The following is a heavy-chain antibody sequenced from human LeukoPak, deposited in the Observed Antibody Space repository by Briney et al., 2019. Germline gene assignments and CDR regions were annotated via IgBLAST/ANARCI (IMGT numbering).Heavy chain of an antibody. V-gene: IGHV6-1*01. D-gene: IGHD6-6*01. CDR3: SRQRSTSTYYFGLDV. CDR2: TYYRSKWNT. CDR1: GDTVSSNTAA. J-gene: IGHJ6*02. Sequence: SQTLSLTCAISGDTVSSNTAAWNWIRQSPSRGLEWLGRTYYRSKWNTDYAASVQNRITINPDTSTNQFSLQLKSATPEDTAVYYCSRQRSTSTYYFGLDVWGQGTTVTVSS.